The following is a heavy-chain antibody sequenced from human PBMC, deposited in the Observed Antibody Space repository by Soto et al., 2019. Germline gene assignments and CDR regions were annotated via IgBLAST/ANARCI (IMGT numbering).Heavy chain of an antibody. V-gene: IGHV4-4*02. CDR2: IYHSGST. Sequence: SETLSLTCAVSSGSISSSNWWSWVRQPPGKGLEWIGEIYHSGSTNYNPSLKSRVTISVDKSKNQFSLKLSSVTAADTAVYYCARVGRPRRFGELLEYNWFDPWGQGTLVTVSS. J-gene: IGHJ5*02. CDR3: ARVGRPRRFGELLEYNWFDP. CDR1: SGSISSSNW. D-gene: IGHD3-10*01.